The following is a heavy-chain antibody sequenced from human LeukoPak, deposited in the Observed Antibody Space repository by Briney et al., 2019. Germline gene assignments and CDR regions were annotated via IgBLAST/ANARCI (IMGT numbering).Heavy chain of an antibody. CDR2: ISYDGSNK. Sequence: GGSLRLSCAASGFTFSSYSMNWVRQAPGKGLEWVAVISYDGSNKYYADSVRGRFTISRDNSKNTLYLQMNSLRAEDTAVYYCAPLSIADNAFDIWGQGTMVTVSS. D-gene: IGHD6-6*01. CDR1: GFTFSSYS. J-gene: IGHJ3*02. V-gene: IGHV3-30*03. CDR3: APLSIADNAFDI.